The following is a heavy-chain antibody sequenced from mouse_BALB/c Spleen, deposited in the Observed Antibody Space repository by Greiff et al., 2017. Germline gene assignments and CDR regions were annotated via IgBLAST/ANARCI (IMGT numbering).Heavy chain of an antibody. Sequence: EVQGVESGGGLVQPGGSLKLSCAASGFTFSSYGMSWVRQTPDKRLELVATINSNGGSTYYPDSVKGRFTISRDNAKNTLYLQMSSLKSEDTAMYYCAKERTGRVFDYWGQGTTLTVSS. D-gene: IGHD4-1*01. CDR1: GFTFSSYG. J-gene: IGHJ2*01. V-gene: IGHV5-6-3*01. CDR3: AKERTGRVFDY. CDR2: INSNGGST.